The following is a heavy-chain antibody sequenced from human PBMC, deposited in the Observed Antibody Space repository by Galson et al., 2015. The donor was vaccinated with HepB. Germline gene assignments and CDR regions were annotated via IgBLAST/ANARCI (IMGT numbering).Heavy chain of an antibody. D-gene: IGHD2-2*01. CDR1: GFTFSSYW. CDR2: IKQDGSEK. V-gene: IGHV3-7*03. CDR3: ARDGGTGVFVVVPAAHFDY. Sequence: SLRLSCAASGFTFSSYWMSWVRQAPGKGLEWVANIKQDGSEKYYVDSVKGRFTISRDNAKNSLYLQMNSLRAEDTAVYYCARDGGTGVFVVVPAAHFDYWGQGTLVTVSS. J-gene: IGHJ4*02.